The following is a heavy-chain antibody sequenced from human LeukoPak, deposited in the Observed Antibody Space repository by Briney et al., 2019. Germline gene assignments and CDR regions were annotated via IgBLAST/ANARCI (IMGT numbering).Heavy chain of an antibody. Sequence: GGSLRLSCAASGFTFSSYWMSWVRQAPGKGLEWVANIKLDGSETYYADSVKGRFTISRDNRKNSLYLQMNSLRAEDTAVYYCAKDPYRVVVATGNYLDPWGQGTLVTVSS. V-gene: IGHV3-7*01. D-gene: IGHD2-15*01. CDR1: GFTFSSYW. CDR3: AKDPYRVVVATGNYLDP. CDR2: IKLDGSET. J-gene: IGHJ5*02.